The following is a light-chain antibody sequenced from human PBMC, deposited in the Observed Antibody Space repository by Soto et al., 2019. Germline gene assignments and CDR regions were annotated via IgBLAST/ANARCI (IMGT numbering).Light chain of an antibody. Sequence: EIVMTQSPPTMSVSPGERATLSCRASQSVNTNLAWYQQKPGQPPRLLIYGASTRATGVPARFSGSGSGTEFTLTISSLQSEDFAVYYCQQCGSSPITFGQGTRLEIK. CDR3: QQCGSSPIT. CDR1: QSVNTN. J-gene: IGKJ5*01. CDR2: GAS. V-gene: IGKV3-15*01.